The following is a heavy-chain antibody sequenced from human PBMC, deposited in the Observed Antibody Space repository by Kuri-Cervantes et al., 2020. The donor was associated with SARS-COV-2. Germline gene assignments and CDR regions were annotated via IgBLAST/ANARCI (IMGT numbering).Heavy chain of an antibody. CDR1: GFTFSNYA. V-gene: IGHV3-64*01. CDR3: ARDGGNSYFDY. CDR2: ISSNGVST. J-gene: IGHJ4*02. Sequence: GGSLRLSCAASGFTFSNYAIHWVRQAPGKGLEYVSVISSNGVSTHYANSVKGRFTISRDNAKNSLYLQMNSLRAEDTAVYFCARDGGNSYFDYWGQGTLVTVSS. D-gene: IGHD4-23*01.